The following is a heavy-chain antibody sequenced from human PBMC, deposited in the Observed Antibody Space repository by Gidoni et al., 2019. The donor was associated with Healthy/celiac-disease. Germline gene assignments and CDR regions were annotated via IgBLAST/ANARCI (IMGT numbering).Heavy chain of an antibody. V-gene: IGHV3-7*03. D-gene: IGHD6-19*01. CDR1: GFTFSRYW. J-gene: IGHJ4*02. CDR2: IQQDGSEK. CDR3: ARDLPGIAVEGTVLLDY. Sequence: QPSGSLRLSCAASGFTFSRYWMSWVRQAPGKGLEWVANIQQDGSEKYYVDSVKGRFTISRDNAKNSLYLQMNSLRAEDTAVYYCARDLPGIAVEGTVLLDYWGQGTLVTVSS.